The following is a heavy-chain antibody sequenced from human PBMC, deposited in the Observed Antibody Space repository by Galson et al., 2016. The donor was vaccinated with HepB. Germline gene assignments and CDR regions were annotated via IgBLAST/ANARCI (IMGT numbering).Heavy chain of an antibody. Sequence: SETLSLTCAVHGESLRGYYWTWIRQPPGQGLEWIGEINHREDVNYRPSLKSRVTLSIDTSKNQFSLALTSATAADTAVYYCARGSIGNFYPLIDWGQGILVTVSS. CDR2: INHREDV. D-gene: IGHD1-26*01. V-gene: IGHV4-34*01. J-gene: IGHJ4*02. CDR1: GESLRGYY. CDR3: ARGSIGNFYPLID.